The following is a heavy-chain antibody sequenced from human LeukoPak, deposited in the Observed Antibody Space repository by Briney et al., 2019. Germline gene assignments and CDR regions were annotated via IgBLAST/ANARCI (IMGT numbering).Heavy chain of an antibody. CDR2: ISGSGGST. CDR1: GFTFSSYA. Sequence: GGSLRLSCAASGFTFSSYAMSWVRQAPGTGLEWVSAISGSGGSTYYADSVKGRFTISRDNSKNTLYLQMNSLRAEDTAVYYCATKGVYYDSSGYYAEYFQHWGQGTLVTVSS. CDR3: ATKGVYYDSSGYYAEYFQH. V-gene: IGHV3-23*01. J-gene: IGHJ1*01. D-gene: IGHD3-22*01.